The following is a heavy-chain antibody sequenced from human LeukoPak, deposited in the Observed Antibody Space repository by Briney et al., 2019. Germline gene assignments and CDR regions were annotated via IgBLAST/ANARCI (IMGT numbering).Heavy chain of an antibody. CDR1: GYSISSGYY. J-gene: IGHJ6*03. CDR3: ARLDGSYSGSYQIYYYYYMDV. V-gene: IGHV4-38-2*02. Sequence: PSETLSLTCTVSGYSISSGYYWSWIRQPPGKGLEWIGEINHSGSTNYNPSLKSRVTISVDTSKNQFSLKLSSVTAADTAVYYCARLDGSYSGSYQIYYYYYMDVWGKGTTVTISS. D-gene: IGHD1-26*01. CDR2: INHSGST.